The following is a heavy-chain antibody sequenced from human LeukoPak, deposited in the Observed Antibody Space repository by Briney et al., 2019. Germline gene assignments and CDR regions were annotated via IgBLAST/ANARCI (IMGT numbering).Heavy chain of an antibody. CDR2: ISYDGSNK. CDR3: AKIPPPFDY. V-gene: IGHV3-30*18. CDR1: GFTFSSYG. Sequence: GGSLRLSCAASGFTFSSYGMHWVCQAPGKGLEWVAVISYDGSNKYYADSVKGRFTISRDNSKNTLYLQMNSLRAEDTAVYHCAKIPPPFDYWGQGTLVTVSS. J-gene: IGHJ4*02.